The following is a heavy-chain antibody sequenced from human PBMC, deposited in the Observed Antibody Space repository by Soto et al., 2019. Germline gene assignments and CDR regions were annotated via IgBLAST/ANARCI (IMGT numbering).Heavy chain of an antibody. V-gene: IGHV1-46*03. CDR2: INPSGGST. J-gene: IGHJ5*02. Sequence: GASVKVSCKASGYTFTSYYMHWVRQAPGQGLEWMGIINPSGGSTSYAQKFQGRVTMTRDTSTSTVYMELSSLRSEDTAVYYCARDRLIAVASLGSWSDPWGQGTLVTVSS. D-gene: IGHD6-19*01. CDR3: ARDRLIAVASLGSWSDP. CDR1: GYTFTSYY.